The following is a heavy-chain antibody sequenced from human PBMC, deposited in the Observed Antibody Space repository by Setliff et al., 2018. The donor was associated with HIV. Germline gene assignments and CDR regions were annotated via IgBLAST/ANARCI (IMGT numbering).Heavy chain of an antibody. CDR1: GFIFGDYA. CDR3: AAMGVEVVSYYYGMDV. D-gene: IGHD2-2*01. V-gene: IGHV3-49*04. CDR2: IRSKAHGATT. J-gene: IGHJ6*02. Sequence: PGGSLRLSCTASGFIFGDYAMNWVRQAPGKGLEWVGFIRSKAHGATTEYAASVKGRFTISRDDSKSLAYLQMNSLKTEDTAVYYCAAMGVEVVSYYYGMDVWGQGTTVTVSS.